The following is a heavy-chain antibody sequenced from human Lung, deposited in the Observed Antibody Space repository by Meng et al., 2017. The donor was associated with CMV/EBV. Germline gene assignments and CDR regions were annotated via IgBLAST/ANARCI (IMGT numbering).Heavy chain of an antibody. CDR3: SRVGYESVWGNYRYSNFDS. V-gene: IGHV3-72*01. Sequence: SCAASGFTFTNYWMTWVRQAPGKGLEWVGRTRNKANSYTTEYAASVKGRFTISRDDSKNSLYLQMNSLKTEDTALYYCSRVGYESVWGNYRYSNFDSWXPGTLVTVSS. D-gene: IGHD3-16*02. CDR2: TRNKANSYTT. CDR1: GFTFTNYW. J-gene: IGHJ4*02.